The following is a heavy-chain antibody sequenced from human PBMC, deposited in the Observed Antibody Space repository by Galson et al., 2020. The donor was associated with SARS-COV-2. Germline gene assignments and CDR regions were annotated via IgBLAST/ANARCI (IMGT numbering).Heavy chain of an antibody. V-gene: IGHV4-34*01. CDR3: ARVGALWFRESAPYYYYGMDV. D-gene: IGHD3-10*01. CDR2: INHSGST. J-gene: IGHJ6*02. CDR1: GGSFSGYY. Sequence: SETLSLTCAVYGGSFSGYYWSWIRQPPGKGLEWIGEINHSGSTNYNPSLKSRVTISVDTSKNQFSLKLSSVTAADTAVYYCARVGALWFRESAPYYYYGMDVWGQGTTVTVSS.